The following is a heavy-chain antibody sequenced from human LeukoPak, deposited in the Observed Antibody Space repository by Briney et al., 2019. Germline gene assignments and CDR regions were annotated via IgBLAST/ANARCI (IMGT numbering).Heavy chain of an antibody. Sequence: PSETLSLTCTVPGGSISSYYWSWIRQPPGKGLEWIGYIYYSGSTNYNPSLKSRVTISVDTSKNQFSLKLSSVTAADTAVYYCARSTGYYFDYWGQGTLVTVSS. V-gene: IGHV4-59*08. CDR1: GGSISSYY. J-gene: IGHJ4*02. CDR2: IYYSGST. CDR3: ARSTGYYFDY.